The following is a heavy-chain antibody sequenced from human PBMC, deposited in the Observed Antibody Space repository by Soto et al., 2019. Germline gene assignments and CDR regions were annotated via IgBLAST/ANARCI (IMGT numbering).Heavy chain of an antibody. J-gene: IGHJ4*02. V-gene: IGHV4-30-2*01. Sequence: SETLSLTCAVSGGSISSGGYSWSWIRQPPGKGLEWIGYIYHSGSTYYNPSLKSRVTISVDRSKNQFSLKLSSVTAADTAVYYCARASNYYDSSGYQYYFGYWGQGTLVTVSS. CDR1: GGSISSGGYS. CDR3: ARASNYYDSSGYQYYFGY. CDR2: IYHSGST. D-gene: IGHD3-22*01.